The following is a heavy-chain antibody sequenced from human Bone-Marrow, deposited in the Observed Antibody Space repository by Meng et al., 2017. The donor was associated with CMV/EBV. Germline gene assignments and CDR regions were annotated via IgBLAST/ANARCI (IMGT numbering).Heavy chain of an antibody. CDR1: GYSFSNFG. J-gene: IGHJ6*01. V-gene: IGHV1-18*01. CDR3: ASGGSPMDIVVVPAAIRGYYYGMDV. CDR2: INSYNDEA. D-gene: IGHD2-2*02. Sequence: ASVKVSCKASGYSFSNFGIAWVRQAPGQGLEWMGWINSYNDEAFYSHKLQDRLTMTMDTSTDTAYMELRGLRSDDTAVYYCASGGSPMDIVVVPAAIRGYYYGMDVWGQGTTVTIYS.